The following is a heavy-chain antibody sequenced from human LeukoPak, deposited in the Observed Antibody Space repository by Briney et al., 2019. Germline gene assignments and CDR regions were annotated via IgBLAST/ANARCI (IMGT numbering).Heavy chain of an antibody. CDR2: INHSGST. J-gene: IGHJ4*02. V-gene: IGHV4-34*01. CDR1: GGSFSGYY. Sequence: SETLSLTCAVYGGSFSGYYWSWIRQPPGKGLEWIGEINHSGSTNYNPSLKSRVTISVDTSKNQFSLKLSSVTAADTAVYYCARLIGRLLWFGELEDWGQGTLVTVSS. D-gene: IGHD3-10*01. CDR3: ARLIGRLLWFGELED.